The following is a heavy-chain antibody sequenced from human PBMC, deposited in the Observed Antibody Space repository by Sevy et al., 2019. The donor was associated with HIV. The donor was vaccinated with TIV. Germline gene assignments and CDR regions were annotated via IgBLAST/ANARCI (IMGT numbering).Heavy chain of an antibody. D-gene: IGHD3-3*01. Sequence: GESLKISCAASGYTFNNAWMSWVRQAPGKGLEWLGRIKSKTDGGSAEYASPVKGRFTISRDDSKSTLYLQMNGLRTEDTGVYYCTGATVFGATWFDPWGQGALVTVSS. CDR3: TGATVFGATWFDP. V-gene: IGHV3-15*01. CDR2: IKSKTDGGSA. J-gene: IGHJ5*02. CDR1: GYTFNNAW.